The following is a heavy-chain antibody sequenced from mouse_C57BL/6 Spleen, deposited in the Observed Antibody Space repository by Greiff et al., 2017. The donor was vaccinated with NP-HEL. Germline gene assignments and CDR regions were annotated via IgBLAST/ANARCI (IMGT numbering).Heavy chain of an antibody. D-gene: IGHD2-3*01. CDR1: GYTFTDYN. Sequence: EVQLQQSGPELVKPGASVKMSCKASGYTFTDYNMHWVKQSHGKSLEWIGYINPNNGGTSYNQKFKGKATLTVNKSSSTAYMELRSLTSEDSAVYYCARKEGWLLNYAMDYWGQGTSVTVSS. V-gene: IGHV1-22*01. CDR3: ARKEGWLLNYAMDY. CDR2: INPNNGGT. J-gene: IGHJ4*01.